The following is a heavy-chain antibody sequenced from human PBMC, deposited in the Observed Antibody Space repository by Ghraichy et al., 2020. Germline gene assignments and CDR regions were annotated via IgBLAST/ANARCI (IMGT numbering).Heavy chain of an antibody. V-gene: IGHV3-74*01. CDR2: INSDGSST. CDR3: ARDMVWERWYNWFDP. D-gene: IGHD1-1*01. CDR1: GFTFSSYW. Sequence: GSLRLSCAASGFTFSSYWMHWVRQAPGKGLVWVSRINSDGSSTSYADSVKGRFTISRDNAKNTLYLQMNSLRAEDTAVYYCARDMVWERWYNWFDPWGQGTLVTVSS. J-gene: IGHJ5*02.